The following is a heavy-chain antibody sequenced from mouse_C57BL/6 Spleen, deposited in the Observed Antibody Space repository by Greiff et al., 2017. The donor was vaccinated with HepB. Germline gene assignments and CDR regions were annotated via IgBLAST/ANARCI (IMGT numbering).Heavy chain of an antibody. CDR3: ARSALTGTRAWFAY. D-gene: IGHD4-1*01. CDR2: IYPGDGDT. V-gene: IGHV1-82*01. Sequence: VKLVESGPELVKPGASVKISCKASGYAFSSSWMNWVKQRPGKGLEWIGRIYPGDGDTNYNGKFKGKAPLTADKSSSTAYMQLSSLTSEDSAVYFCARSALTGTRAWFAYWGQGTLVTVSA. J-gene: IGHJ3*01. CDR1: GYAFSSSW.